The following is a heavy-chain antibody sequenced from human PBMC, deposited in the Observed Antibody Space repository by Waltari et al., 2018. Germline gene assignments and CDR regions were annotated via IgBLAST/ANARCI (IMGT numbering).Heavy chain of an antibody. Sequence: EVQLVESGGDLVQPRGSLRLSCTASGFSFSGYWISWVRQASGKGTEEVANIKEDRSAKYYVDSVKGRFTISRDNAKNSLYLQMNNLRVEDTALYYCVGTPHWYYFDYWGPGTLVTVSS. V-gene: IGHV3-7*01. CDR1: GFSFSGYW. J-gene: IGHJ4*02. D-gene: IGHD2-8*02. CDR2: IKEDRSAK. CDR3: VGTPHWYYFDY.